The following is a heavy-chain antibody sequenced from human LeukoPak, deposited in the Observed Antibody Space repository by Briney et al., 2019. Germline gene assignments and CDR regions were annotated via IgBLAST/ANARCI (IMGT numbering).Heavy chain of an antibody. CDR1: GFTFSSYW. Sequence: GGSLRLSCEAFGFTFSSYWMSWVRQAPGKGLEWVSSISSSSSYIYYADSVKGRFTISRDNAKNSLYLQMNSLRAEDTAVYYCARAGYSSSWYPRATYFDYWGQGTLVTVSS. CDR2: ISSSSSYI. D-gene: IGHD6-13*01. CDR3: ARAGYSSSWYPRATYFDY. V-gene: IGHV3-21*01. J-gene: IGHJ4*02.